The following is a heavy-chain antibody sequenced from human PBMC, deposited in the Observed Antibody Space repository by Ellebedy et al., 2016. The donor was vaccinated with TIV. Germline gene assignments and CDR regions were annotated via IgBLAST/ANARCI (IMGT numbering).Heavy chain of an antibody. D-gene: IGHD2-2*01. CDR3: ARGGLTAASDY. CDR1: GFTFSTYW. V-gene: IGHV3-74*01. J-gene: IGHJ4*02. Sequence: GESLKISCAASGFTFSTYWMHWVRQAPGKGLVWVSRIKSDGSITNYADSAKGRFTVSRDNAKNTLYLQMNSLRAEDTAVYYCARGGLTAASDYWGQGTLVTVSS. CDR2: IKSDGSIT.